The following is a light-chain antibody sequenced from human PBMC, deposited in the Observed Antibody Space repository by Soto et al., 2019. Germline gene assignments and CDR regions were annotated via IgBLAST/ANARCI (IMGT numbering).Light chain of an antibody. J-gene: IGLJ1*01. CDR2: EVS. CDR1: SNDAGGYNF. V-gene: IGLV2-8*01. Sequence: QSALAQPPSASGSPGQSFTISCAGNSNDAGGYNFVSWYQQHPGKAPKLMIFEVSKRPSGVPDRFSGSKSGNTASLTVSGLQAEDEADYYCSSYAGNNIFYVFGTGTKLTVL. CDR3: SSYAGNNIFYV.